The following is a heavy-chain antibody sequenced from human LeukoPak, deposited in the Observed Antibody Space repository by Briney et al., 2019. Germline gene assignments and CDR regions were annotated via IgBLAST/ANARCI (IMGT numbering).Heavy chain of an antibody. CDR1: GYTFTSYG. CDR2: ISAYNGNT. J-gene: IGHJ6*02. V-gene: IGHV1-18*01. D-gene: IGHD4-17*01. Sequence: GASVKVSCKASGYTFTSYGISWVRQAPGQGLEWMGWISAYNGNTNYAQKLQGRVTMTTDTSTSTAYMELRSLRSDDTAVYYCARVPTTVTTNYYYYGMDVWGQGTTVTVSS. CDR3: ARVPTTVTTNYYYYGMDV.